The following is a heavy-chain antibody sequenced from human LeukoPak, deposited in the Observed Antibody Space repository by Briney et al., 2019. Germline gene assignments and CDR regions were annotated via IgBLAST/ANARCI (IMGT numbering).Heavy chain of an antibody. V-gene: IGHV4-31*03. CDR2: IYYSGST. D-gene: IGHD3-9*01. Sequence: SQTLSLTCTVSGDSISSGGYYWSWIRQHPGKGLEWIGYIYYSGSTYYSPSLKSRVTISVDTSKNQFSLKLSSVTAADTAVYYCASSFDWLSPLSAFDIWGQGTMVTVSS. J-gene: IGHJ3*02. CDR3: ASSFDWLSPLSAFDI. CDR1: GDSISSGGYY.